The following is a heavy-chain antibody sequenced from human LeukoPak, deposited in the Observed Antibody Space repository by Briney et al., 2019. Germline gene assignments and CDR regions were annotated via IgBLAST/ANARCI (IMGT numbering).Heavy chain of an antibody. Sequence: SETLSLTCTVSGGSISSYYWSWIRQPPGKGLEWIGYIYYSGSTNYNPSLKSRVTISVDTSKNQFSLKLSSVTAADTAVYYCARGRGPGYFDYWGQGTLVTVSS. D-gene: IGHD3-10*01. CDR2: IYYSGST. V-gene: IGHV4-59*12. J-gene: IGHJ4*02. CDR1: GGSISSYY. CDR3: ARGRGPGYFDY.